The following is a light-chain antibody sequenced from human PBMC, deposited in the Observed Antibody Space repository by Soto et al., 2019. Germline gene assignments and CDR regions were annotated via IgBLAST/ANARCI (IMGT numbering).Light chain of an antibody. Sequence: QSVLTQPASVSGSPGQSITISCTGTSSDVGGYTYVSWYQQHPGKAPKLVIYEVSTRPSGVSNRFSGSKSGNTASLTISGLQAEDEADYYCSSYAGSSTLVFGGGTKVTVL. CDR3: SSYAGSSTLV. CDR1: SSDVGGYTY. V-gene: IGLV2-14*01. J-gene: IGLJ2*01. CDR2: EVS.